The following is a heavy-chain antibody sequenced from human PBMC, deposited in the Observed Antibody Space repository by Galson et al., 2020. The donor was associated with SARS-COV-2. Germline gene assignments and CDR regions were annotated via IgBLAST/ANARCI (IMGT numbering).Heavy chain of an antibody. CDR2: LRHSGAT. J-gene: IGHJ5*01. Sequence: SETLSLTCSVSGYSISSEYFWAWFRQPPGKGLEWIVSLRHSGATYYNPSLSSRVSISIDTSRNEMSLKMTSVTAGDTATYYCARRRACGYGHWFDSWGQGALVTVSS. V-gene: IGHV4-38-2*02. CDR1: GYSISSEYF. CDR3: ARRRACGYGHWFDS. D-gene: IGHD5-12*01.